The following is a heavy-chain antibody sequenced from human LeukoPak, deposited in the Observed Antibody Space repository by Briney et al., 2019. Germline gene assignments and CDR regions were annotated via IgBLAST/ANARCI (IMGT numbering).Heavy chain of an antibody. V-gene: IGHV2-5*02. Sequence: ESGPTLVKPTQTLTLTCTFSGFSLSTSEVGVGWIRQPPGKALECLALIYWDDDKRYSPSLKSRLTITKDTSKNQVALTMTNMDPVDTATYYCARTLDTAASLYNFDYWGQGTLVTVSS. CDR3: ARTLDTAASLYNFDY. CDR2: IYWDDDK. D-gene: IGHD5-18*01. CDR1: GFSLSTSEVG. J-gene: IGHJ4*02.